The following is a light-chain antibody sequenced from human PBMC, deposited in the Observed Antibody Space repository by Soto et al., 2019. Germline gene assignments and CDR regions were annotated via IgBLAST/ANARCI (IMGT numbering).Light chain of an antibody. Sequence: EIVMTQSPATLSVSPGERATLSCRASQTIGSNLAWYQQKPGQPPRLLIYDASTRATDIPARFTGSGSGTEFTLTISSLQSEDFAVYYCQQYNNWPPTWTCGQGTKVDIK. CDR2: DAS. CDR3: QQYNNWPPTWT. V-gene: IGKV3-15*01. J-gene: IGKJ1*01. CDR1: QTIGSN.